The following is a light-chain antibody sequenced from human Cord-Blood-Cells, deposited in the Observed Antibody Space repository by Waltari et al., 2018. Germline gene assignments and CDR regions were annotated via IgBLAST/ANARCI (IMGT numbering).Light chain of an antibody. CDR3: QQSYSTPFT. Sequence: EIKMTKSPSSLSASVGDRVTITCRASQSISSYLNWYQQKPGKAPKLLIYAASSLQSGVPSRFSGSGSGTDFTLTISSLQPEDVATYYCQQSYSTPFTFGPGTKVDIK. CDR1: QSISSY. J-gene: IGKJ3*01. V-gene: IGKV1-39*01. CDR2: AAS.